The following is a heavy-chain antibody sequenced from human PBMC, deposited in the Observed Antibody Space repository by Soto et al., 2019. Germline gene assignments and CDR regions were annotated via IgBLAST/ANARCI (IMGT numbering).Heavy chain of an antibody. J-gene: IGHJ4*02. CDR3: ARDSSGPGYSYGKLDY. CDR2: IYYSGST. CDR1: GGSISTGGYY. V-gene: IGHV4-31*03. D-gene: IGHD5-18*01. Sequence: TLSLTCTVSGGSISTGGYYWTWIRQHPGKGLEWIGYIYYSGSTYYNPSLRSRITISVDTSKNQFSLKLGSVTAADTAVYYCARDSSGPGYSYGKLDYWGQGTLVTV.